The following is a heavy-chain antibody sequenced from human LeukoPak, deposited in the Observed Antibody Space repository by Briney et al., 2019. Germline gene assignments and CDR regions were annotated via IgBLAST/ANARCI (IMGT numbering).Heavy chain of an antibody. Sequence: GGSLRLSCAASGFTFSSYGMHWVRQAPGKGLEWVAVISYDGSNKYYADSVKGRFTISRDNSKNTLYLQMNSLRAEDTAVYYCAKVGSRDGYNYYFDYWGQGTLVTVSS. D-gene: IGHD5-24*01. V-gene: IGHV3-30*18. CDR1: GFTFSSYG. CDR2: ISYDGSNK. CDR3: AKVGSRDGYNYYFDY. J-gene: IGHJ4*02.